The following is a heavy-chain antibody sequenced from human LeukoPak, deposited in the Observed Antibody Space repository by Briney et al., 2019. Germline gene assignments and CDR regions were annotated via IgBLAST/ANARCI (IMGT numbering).Heavy chain of an antibody. D-gene: IGHD6-13*01. J-gene: IGHJ5*01. CDR3: AKATSPVHSRNWFDS. CDR1: GFTFSGSA. Sequence: PGGSLRLSCAASGFTFSGSAMHWVRQASGKGLEWVGRIRSKANSYATAYAASVKGRFTISRDNSKNTVNVQMNSLRAEDTAVYYCAKATSPVHSRNWFDSWGQGTLVTVSS. V-gene: IGHV3-73*01. CDR2: IRSKANSYAT.